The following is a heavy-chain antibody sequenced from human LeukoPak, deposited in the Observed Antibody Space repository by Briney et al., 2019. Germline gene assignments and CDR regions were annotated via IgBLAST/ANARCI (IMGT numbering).Heavy chain of an antibody. CDR2: INPSGGST. D-gene: IGHD3-22*01. CDR1: GYTFTSYY. Sequence: ASVKVSCKASGYTFTSYYMHWVRQAPGQGLEWMGIINPSGGSTSYAQKFQGRVTMTRDTSTSTVYMELSSLRSEDTAVYYCAREGKGDYDSLTKDYYYGMDVWGQGTTVTVSS. V-gene: IGHV1-46*01. J-gene: IGHJ6*02. CDR3: AREGKGDYDSLTKDYYYGMDV.